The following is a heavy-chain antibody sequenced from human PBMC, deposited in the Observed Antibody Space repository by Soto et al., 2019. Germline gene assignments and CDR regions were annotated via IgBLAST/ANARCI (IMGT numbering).Heavy chain of an antibody. CDR3: ATLWFGEGNY. CDR2: IYYSVST. V-gene: IGHV4-39*01. D-gene: IGHD3-10*01. CDR1: GGSISSSSYY. Sequence: QLQLQESGPGLVKPSETLSLTCTVSGGSISSSSYYWGWIRQPPGKGLEWIGSIYYSVSTYYSPSLKSRVTISVDTSKNQFSLTLSSVTAADTAVYYCATLWFGEGNYWGQGTLVTVSS. J-gene: IGHJ4*02.